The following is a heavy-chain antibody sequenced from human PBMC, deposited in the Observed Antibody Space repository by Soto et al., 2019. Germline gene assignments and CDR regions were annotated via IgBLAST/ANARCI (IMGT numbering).Heavy chain of an antibody. CDR2: ITRNSDI. CDR3: AREETAWTLDYGLDA. Sequence: GGSLRLSCAACGFTFSSYSIHWVRQAPGRGLEWVSAITRNSDIYYADSVKGRFTISRDNAKNSVSLQMDSLRAEDTAVYYCAREETAWTLDYGLDAWGQGTTVAVSS. CDR1: GFTFSSYS. V-gene: IGHV3-21*01. J-gene: IGHJ6*02. D-gene: IGHD2-21*02.